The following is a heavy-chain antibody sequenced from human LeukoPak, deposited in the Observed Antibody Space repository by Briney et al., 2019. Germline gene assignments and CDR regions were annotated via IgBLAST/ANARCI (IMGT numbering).Heavy chain of an antibody. J-gene: IGHJ4*02. D-gene: IGHD3-16*01. CDR2: IKTEAEDGTT. CDR1: GFIFSKAW. CDR3: TSALNLVLGELLGY. V-gene: IGHV3-15*01. Sequence: PGGSLRLSCAASGFIFSKAWMAWVRQAPGKGLEWVGHIKTEAEDGTTDYAAPVKGRFTISRDDAKSTLYLQMNCLNTEDTAVYFCTSALNLVLGELLGYWGQGTLVTVSS.